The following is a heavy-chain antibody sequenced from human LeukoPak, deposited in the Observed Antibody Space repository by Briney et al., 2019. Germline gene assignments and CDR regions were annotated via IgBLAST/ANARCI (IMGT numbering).Heavy chain of an antibody. CDR2: ISAYNGNT. Sequence: ASVKVSRKASGYTFTGYYMHWVRQAPGQGLEWMGWISAYNGNTNYAQKLQGRVTMTTDTSTSTAYMELRSLRSDDTAVYYCARGHYPSGSHPWGQGTLVTVSS. V-gene: IGHV1-18*04. CDR1: GYTFTGYY. CDR3: ARGHYPSGSHP. D-gene: IGHD1-26*01. J-gene: IGHJ5*02.